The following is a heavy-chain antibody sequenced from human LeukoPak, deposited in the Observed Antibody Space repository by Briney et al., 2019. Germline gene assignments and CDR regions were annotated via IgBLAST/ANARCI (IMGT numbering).Heavy chain of an antibody. CDR1: GGSISSGDYY. D-gene: IGHD2-21*02. V-gene: IGHV4-30-4*01. Sequence: SETLSLTCTVSGGSISSGDYYWSWIRQPPGKGLEWIGYIYYSGSTYYNPSLKSRVTISVDTSKNQFSLKLSSVTAADTAVYYCARDQVVTTGPYYYYYGMDVWGQGTTVTVSS. J-gene: IGHJ6*02. CDR2: IYYSGST. CDR3: ARDQVVTTGPYYYYYGMDV.